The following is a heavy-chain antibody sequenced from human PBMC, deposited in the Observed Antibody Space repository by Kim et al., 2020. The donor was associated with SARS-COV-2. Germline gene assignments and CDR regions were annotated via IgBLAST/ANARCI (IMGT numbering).Heavy chain of an antibody. CDR1: GYTFTSYV. Sequence: ASVKVSCKASGYTFTSYVSAGCDRPPGQGLEWMGWISAYNGNTNYAQKLQGRVTMTTDTSTSTAYMELRSLRSDDTAVYYCARDALPHIVVVTARMDVWGQGTTVTVSS. V-gene: IGHV1-18*01. CDR2: ISAYNGNT. CDR3: ARDALPHIVVVTARMDV. D-gene: IGHD2-21*02. J-gene: IGHJ6*02.